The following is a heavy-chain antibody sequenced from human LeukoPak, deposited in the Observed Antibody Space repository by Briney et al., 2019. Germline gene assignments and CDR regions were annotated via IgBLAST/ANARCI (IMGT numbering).Heavy chain of an antibody. CDR2: IIPIFGTA. D-gene: IGHD5-12*01. J-gene: IGHJ3*02. CDR1: GGTFSSYA. CDR3: ASYPGLPRRQGAFDI. Sequence: GASVKVSCKASGGTFSSYAISWVRQAPGQGLEWMGGIIPIFGTANYAQKFQGRVTITADESTSTAYMELSSLRSEDTAVYYCASYPGLPRRQGAFDIWGQGTMVTVSS. V-gene: IGHV1-69*13.